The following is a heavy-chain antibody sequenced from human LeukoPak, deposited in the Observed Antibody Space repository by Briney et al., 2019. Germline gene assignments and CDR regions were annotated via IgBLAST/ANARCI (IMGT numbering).Heavy chain of an antibody. CDR1: GGSISSSSYY. CDR2: IYYSGST. J-gene: IGHJ4*02. V-gene: IGHV4-39*01. D-gene: IGHD1-26*01. CDR3: ARLAAGGYFDY. Sequence: SETLSLTCTVSGGSISSSSYYWGWIRQPPGKGLEWIGSIYYSGSTYYNPSLKSRVTISVDTSENQFSLKLSSVTAADTAVYYCARLAAGGYFDYWGQGTLVTVSS.